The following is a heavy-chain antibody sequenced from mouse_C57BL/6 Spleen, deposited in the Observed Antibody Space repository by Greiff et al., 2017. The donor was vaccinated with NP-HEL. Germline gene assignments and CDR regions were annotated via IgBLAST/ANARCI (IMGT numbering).Heavy chain of an antibody. CDR3: ARLTTGWYFDV. Sequence: EVKLQESGGGLVKPGGSLKLSCAASGFTFSSYTMSWVRQTPEKRLEWVATISGGGGNTYYPDSVKGRFTISRDNAKNTLYLQMSSLRSEDTALYYWARLTTGWYFDVWGTGTTVTVSS. CDR2: ISGGGGNT. V-gene: IGHV5-9*01. CDR1: GFTFSSYT. J-gene: IGHJ1*03.